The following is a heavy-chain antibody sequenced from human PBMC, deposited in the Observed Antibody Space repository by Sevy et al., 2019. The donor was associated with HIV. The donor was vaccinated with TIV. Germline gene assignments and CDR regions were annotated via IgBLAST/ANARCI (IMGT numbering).Heavy chain of an antibody. CDR2: IWYDGSNI. Sequence: GGSLRLSCTASGFTFSNHGMHWVRQAPGKGPEWVAIIWYDGSNIYYADSAKGRFTISRDNSRNKLYLQMYDLRPEATAVYYCVRESSHDFWSGYWGYLDYWGQGTLVTVSS. CDR3: VRESSHDFWSGYWGYLDY. J-gene: IGHJ4*02. V-gene: IGHV3-33*01. D-gene: IGHD3-3*01. CDR1: GFTFSNHG.